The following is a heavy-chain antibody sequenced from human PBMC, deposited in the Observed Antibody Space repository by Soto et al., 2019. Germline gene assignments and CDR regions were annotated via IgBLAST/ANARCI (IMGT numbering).Heavy chain of an antibody. CDR2: INPSGGTT. J-gene: IGHJ4*02. D-gene: IGHD4-4*01. V-gene: IGHV1-46*01. Sequence: VASVKVSCKASGYTFTSYYIHWVRQAPGQGLEWMGIINPSGGTTTYAQKFQGRVTMTRDTSTSTVYMELSSLRSDDTAVYYCARVPRDGYSVFEYWGQGTLVTVSS. CDR1: GYTFTSYY. CDR3: ARVPRDGYSVFEY.